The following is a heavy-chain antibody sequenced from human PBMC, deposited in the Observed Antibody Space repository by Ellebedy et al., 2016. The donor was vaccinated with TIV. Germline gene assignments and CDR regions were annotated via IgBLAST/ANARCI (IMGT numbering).Heavy chain of an antibody. D-gene: IGHD6-13*01. V-gene: IGHV1-18*04. Sequence: ASVKVSCXASGYTFTSYGISWLRQAPGQGLEWMGWISAYNGNTNYAQKLQGRVTMTTDTSTSTAYMELRSLRSDDTAVYYCARDGRLEAAAGTLFDYWGQGTLVTVSS. CDR3: ARDGRLEAAAGTLFDY. CDR2: ISAYNGNT. CDR1: GYTFTSYG. J-gene: IGHJ4*02.